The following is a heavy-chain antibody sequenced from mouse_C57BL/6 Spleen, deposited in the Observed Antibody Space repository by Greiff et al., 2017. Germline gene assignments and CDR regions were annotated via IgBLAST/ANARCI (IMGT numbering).Heavy chain of an antibody. CDR3: AREEDYYYGSSSTGPYYFDY. Sequence: VQLQQSGPELVKPGASVKISCKASGYAFSSSWMNWVKQRPGKGLEWIGRIYPGDGDTNYNGKFKGKPTLTADKSSSTAYMQLSSLTSEDSAVYFCAREEDYYYGSSSTGPYYFDYWGQGTTLTVSS. D-gene: IGHD1-1*01. CDR2: IYPGDGDT. V-gene: IGHV1-82*01. J-gene: IGHJ2*01. CDR1: GYAFSSSW.